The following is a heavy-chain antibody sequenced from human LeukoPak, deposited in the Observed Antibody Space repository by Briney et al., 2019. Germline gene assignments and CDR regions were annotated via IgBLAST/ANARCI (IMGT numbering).Heavy chain of an antibody. CDR2: IYYSGST. D-gene: IGHD3-9*01. CDR1: GGSISSYY. Sequence: PSETLSLTCTVSGGSISSYYWSWIRQPPGKGLEWIGYIYYSGSTNYNPSLKSRVTISVDTSKNQFSLKLSSVTAADTAVYYCARLSLGDILTGYPLGYFDYWGQGTLVTVSS. J-gene: IGHJ4*02. CDR3: ARLSLGDILTGYPLGYFDY. V-gene: IGHV4-59*08.